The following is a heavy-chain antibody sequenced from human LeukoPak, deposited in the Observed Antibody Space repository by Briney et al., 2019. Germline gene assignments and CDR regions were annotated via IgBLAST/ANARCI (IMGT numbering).Heavy chain of an antibody. D-gene: IGHD4-23*01. CDR1: GYPISSGYY. CDR3: ARDRLRWPKIDY. Sequence: SETLSLTCTVSGYPISSGYYWGWIRQPPGKGLEWIGSIYHSGSTYYNPSLKSRVTISVDTSKNQFSLKLNSVTAADTAVYYCARDRLRWPKIDYWGQGTLVTVSS. J-gene: IGHJ4*02. V-gene: IGHV4-38-2*02. CDR2: IYHSGST.